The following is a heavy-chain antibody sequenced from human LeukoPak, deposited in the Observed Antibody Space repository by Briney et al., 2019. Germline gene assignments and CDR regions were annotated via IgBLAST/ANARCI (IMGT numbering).Heavy chain of an antibody. CDR2: IYYSGST. V-gene: IGHV4-59*01. CDR1: GGSISSYY. Sequence: SETLSLTCTVSGGSISSYYWNWIRQPPGKGLEWIGYIYYSGSTNYNPSLKSRVTISVDTSKNQFSLKLTSVTAADTAVYYCARDPSPGPQYLWGQGTLVTVSS. CDR3: ARDPSPGPQYL. D-gene: IGHD4-11*01. J-gene: IGHJ4*02.